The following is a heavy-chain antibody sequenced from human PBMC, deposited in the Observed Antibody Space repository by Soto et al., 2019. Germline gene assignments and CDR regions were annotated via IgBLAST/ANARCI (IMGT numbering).Heavy chain of an antibody. CDR2: IIPIFGTA. CDR3: ARDKAPLSGSSIGAPYGMDV. J-gene: IGHJ6*02. V-gene: IGHV1-69*13. D-gene: IGHD1-26*01. Sequence: SVKVSCKASGGTFSSYAISWVRQAPGQGLEWMGGIIPIFGTANYAQKFQGRVTITADESTSTAYMELSSLRSEDTAVYYCARDKAPLSGSSIGAPYGMDVCGAGTT. CDR1: GGTFSSYA.